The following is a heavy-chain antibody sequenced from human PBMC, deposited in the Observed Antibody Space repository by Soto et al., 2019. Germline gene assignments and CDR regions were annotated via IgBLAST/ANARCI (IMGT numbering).Heavy chain of an antibody. J-gene: IGHJ6*02. CDR2: IYYSGNT. CDR3: ATYYASQLGAMDV. D-gene: IGHD1-1*01. CDR1: GGSISSRTYY. V-gene: IGHV4-39*01. Sequence: QLQLQESGPGLVKPSETLSLTCTVSGGSISSRTYYWTWIRQPPGKGLAWIANIYYSGNTYYNPSLKSRVTISVDTSKNQFSLKLSSVTAADTAVYFCATYYASQLGAMDVWGQGTTVSVSS.